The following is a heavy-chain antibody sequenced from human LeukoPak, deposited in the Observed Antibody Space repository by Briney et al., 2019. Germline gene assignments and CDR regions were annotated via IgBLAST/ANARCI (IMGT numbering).Heavy chain of an antibody. Sequence: SETLSLTCTVSGGSISSRSYYWGWIRQPPGKGLEWIGSIYYSGSTYYSSSLKSRVTISVDTSKNQFSLKLSSVTAADTAIYYCARAGNDYGGQPYWYLDLWGRGTRVTVSS. J-gene: IGHJ2*01. CDR2: IYYSGST. V-gene: IGHV4-39*07. CDR3: ARAGNDYGGQPYWYLDL. CDR1: GGSISSRSYY. D-gene: IGHD4-23*01.